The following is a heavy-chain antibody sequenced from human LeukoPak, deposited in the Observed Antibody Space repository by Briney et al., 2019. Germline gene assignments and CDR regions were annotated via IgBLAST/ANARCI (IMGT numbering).Heavy chain of an antibody. CDR3: ARRTRHDFWSGYPLYYYGMDV. CDR1: GGSISSSSYY. D-gene: IGHD3-3*01. Sequence: SETLSLTCTVSGGSISSSSYYWGWIRQPPGKGLEWIGSIYYSGSTYYNPSLKSRVTISVDTSKNQFSLELSSVTAADTAVYYCARRTRHDFWSGYPLYYYGMDVWGQGTTVTVSS. CDR2: IYYSGST. V-gene: IGHV4-39*01. J-gene: IGHJ6*02.